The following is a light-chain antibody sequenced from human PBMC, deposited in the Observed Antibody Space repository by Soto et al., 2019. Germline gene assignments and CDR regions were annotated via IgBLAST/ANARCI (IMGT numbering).Light chain of an antibody. V-gene: IGLV2-14*03. J-gene: IGLJ3*02. Sequence: QSALTQPASVSGSPGQSITISCTGTSSDVGDFNYVSWYQQHPGRPPKLIIYDINNRPSALSNRFSVSKSGNTTSLTISRLRAEDEADYFCSLYTSDNTLVFGGGTKLTVL. CDR1: SSDVGDFNY. CDR3: SLYTSDNTLV. CDR2: DIN.